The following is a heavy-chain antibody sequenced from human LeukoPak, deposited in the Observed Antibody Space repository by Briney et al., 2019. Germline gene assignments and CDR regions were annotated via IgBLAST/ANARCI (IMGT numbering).Heavy chain of an antibody. CDR3: AGTEYYYGSGSYSHYYGMDV. J-gene: IGHJ6*02. D-gene: IGHD3-10*01. Sequence: SETLSLTCTVSGGSISSYYWSWIRQPPGKGLEWIGYIYYSGSTNYNPSLKSRVTISVDTSKNQFSLKLSSVTAADTAVYYCAGTEYYYGSGSYSHYYGMDVWGQGTTVTVSS. CDR1: GGSISSYY. V-gene: IGHV4-59*01. CDR2: IYYSGST.